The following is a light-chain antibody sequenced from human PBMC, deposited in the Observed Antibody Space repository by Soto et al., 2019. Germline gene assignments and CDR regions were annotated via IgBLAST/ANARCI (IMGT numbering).Light chain of an antibody. J-gene: IGKJ5*01. V-gene: IGKV1-5*01. CDR2: DAS. CDR3: QQYNSYPIT. CDR1: QSISSW. Sequence: DIQMPQSPSTLSASVGDIVTITCLASQSISSWLAWYQQKPGKAPKLLIYDASNLESGVPSRFSGSGSGTEFTLTISSLQPDDFATYYCQQYNSYPITFGQGTRLEIK.